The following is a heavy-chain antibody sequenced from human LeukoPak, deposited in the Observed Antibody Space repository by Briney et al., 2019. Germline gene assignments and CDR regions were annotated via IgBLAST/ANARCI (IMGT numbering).Heavy chain of an antibody. CDR3: AREIAAAGMGY. CDR2: INHSGST. D-gene: IGHD6-13*01. CDR1: GGSISSYY. V-gene: IGHV4-34*01. Sequence: SETLSLTCTVSGGSISSYYWSWIRQPPGKGLEWIGEINHSGSTNYNPSLKSRVTISVDTSKNQFSLKLSSVTAADTAVYYCAREIAAAGMGYWGQGTLVTVSS. J-gene: IGHJ4*02.